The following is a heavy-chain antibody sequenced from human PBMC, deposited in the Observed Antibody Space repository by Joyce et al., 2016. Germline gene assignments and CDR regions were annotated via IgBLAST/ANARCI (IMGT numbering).Heavy chain of an antibody. V-gene: IGHV1-69*12. J-gene: IGHJ6*02. D-gene: IGHD1-14*01. CDR1: GGAFSNFT. Sequence: QVLLVQSGATVKRPGSSLRVSCKSSGGAFSNFTVNWVRQAPGQRLEWMGGIIPFFGAAKYAEHFQGRVTLTANLSTRTAYMELSSLTSADTAGYYCARGGTSSDHYFFYTLDVWGPGTTVIVSS. CDR3: ARGGTSSDHYFFYTLDV. CDR2: IIPFFGAA.